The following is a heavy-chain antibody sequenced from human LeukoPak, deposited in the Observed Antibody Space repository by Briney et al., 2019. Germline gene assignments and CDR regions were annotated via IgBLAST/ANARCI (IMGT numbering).Heavy chain of an antibody. D-gene: IGHD6-13*01. V-gene: IGHV3-30*02. Sequence: PGGSLRLSCAASGFTFSSYGMHWVRQAPGKGLEWVTFIRYDGSNKYYADSVKGRFTISRDNSKNTLYLQMNSLRTEDTAVYYCAKGTSISSHPPYDYWGQGTLVTVSS. CDR3: AKGTSISSHPPYDY. CDR2: IRYDGSNK. CDR1: GFTFSSYG. J-gene: IGHJ4*02.